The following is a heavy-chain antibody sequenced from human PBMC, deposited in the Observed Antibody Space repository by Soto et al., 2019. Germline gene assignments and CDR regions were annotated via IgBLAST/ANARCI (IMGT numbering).Heavy chain of an antibody. CDR2: IYHSGST. J-gene: IGHJ4*02. Sequence: PSETLSLTCTVSGVSISSGDYYWSWIRQTPGKGLEWIGYIYHSGSTYYNPSLKSRVTISVDRSKNQFSLKLSSVTAADTAVYYCARSPINYYDSSGYPGLFDYWGQGTLVTVSS. CDR1: GVSISSGDYY. D-gene: IGHD3-22*01. V-gene: IGHV4-30-2*01. CDR3: ARSPINYYDSSGYPGLFDY.